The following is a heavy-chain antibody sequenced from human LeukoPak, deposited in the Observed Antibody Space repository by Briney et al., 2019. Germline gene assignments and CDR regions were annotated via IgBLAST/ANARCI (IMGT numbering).Heavy chain of an antibody. CDR3: AKDHGSTSCSDLDY. V-gene: IGHV3-30*02. CDR2: IRYDGTDK. J-gene: IGHJ4*02. D-gene: IGHD2-2*01. Sequence: GGSLRLSCAASGFSFSSYGMHWVRQAPGKGLEWVAFIRYDGTDKNHADSVKGRFTISRDNSKNTLYLQMNSLRTEDTAIYYCAKDHGSTSCSDLDYWGQGTLVTVSS. CDR1: GFSFSSYG.